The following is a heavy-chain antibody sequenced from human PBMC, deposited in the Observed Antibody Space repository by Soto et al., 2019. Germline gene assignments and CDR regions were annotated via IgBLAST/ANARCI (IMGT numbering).Heavy chain of an antibody. CDR3: ARGVGSSPPRY. D-gene: IGHD1-26*01. J-gene: IGHJ4*02. CDR1: GGPISVYY. V-gene: IGHV4-59*01. CDR2: IYASGSP. Sequence: SETLSLTCTISGGPISVYYWSWVRQPPGHELEWIGYIYASGSPYYNPSLRSRVTISADTSKNQISLKLTSPTAADTAVFYCARGVGSSPPRYWGRGTLVTVSS.